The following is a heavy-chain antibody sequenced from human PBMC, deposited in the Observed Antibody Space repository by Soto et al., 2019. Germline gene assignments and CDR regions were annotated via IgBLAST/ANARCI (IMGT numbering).Heavy chain of an antibody. CDR3: ARDPVGVDSTFFFDS. CDR2: ISGRSGNS. D-gene: IGHD2-21*01. Sequence: QVKLVQSGTEVKKPGASVKVSCKTSGYSFANQAINWVRQAPGQGLEWVGWISGRSGNSNYAETVRGRVTMTTDTSTGTAYLELRALTTDDTAVYYCARDPVGVDSTFFFDSWGQGTLVTVSS. CDR1: GYSFANQA. J-gene: IGHJ4*02. V-gene: IGHV1-18*01.